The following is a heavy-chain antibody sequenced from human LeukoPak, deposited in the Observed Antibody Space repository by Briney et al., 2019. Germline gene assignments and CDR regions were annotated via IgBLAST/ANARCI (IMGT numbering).Heavy chain of an antibody. D-gene: IGHD3-22*01. CDR2: IYSGGST. CDR3: ARDTNQKTDSSGYYYSP. Sequence: GGSLRLSCAASGFTVSSNYMSWVRQAPGKGLEWVAVIYSGGSTYYAGSVKGRFTISRDNSKNTLYLQMNSLRAEDTAVYYCARDTNQKTDSSGYYYSPWGQGTLVTVSS. CDR1: GFTVSSNY. V-gene: IGHV3-66*01. J-gene: IGHJ5*02.